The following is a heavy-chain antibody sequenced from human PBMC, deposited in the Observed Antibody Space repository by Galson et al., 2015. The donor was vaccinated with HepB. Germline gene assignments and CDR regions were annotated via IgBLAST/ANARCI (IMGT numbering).Heavy chain of an antibody. CDR3: ARDHYYDSSGYSWFDP. Sequence: LSLTCTVSGGSISSGGYYWSWIRQHPGKGLEWIGYIYYSGSTYYNPSLKSRVTISVDTSKNQFSLKLSSVTAADTAVYYCARDHYYDSSGYSWFDPWGQGTLVTVSS. D-gene: IGHD3-22*01. V-gene: IGHV4-31*03. CDR2: IYYSGST. CDR1: GGSISSGGYY. J-gene: IGHJ5*02.